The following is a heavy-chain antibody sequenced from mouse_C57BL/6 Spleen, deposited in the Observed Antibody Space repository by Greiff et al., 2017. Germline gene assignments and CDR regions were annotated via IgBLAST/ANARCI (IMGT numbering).Heavy chain of an antibody. CDR1: GYTFTNYW. V-gene: IGHV1-63*01. D-gene: IGHD4-1*01. CDR2: IYPGGGYT. Sequence: VQLQQSGAELVRPGTSVKMSCKASGYTFTNYWIGWAKQRPGHGLEWIGDIYPGGGYTNYNEKFKGKATLTADKSSSTAYMQFSSLASEDSAIYYCARRTGTGDFDYWGQGTTLTVSS. J-gene: IGHJ2*01. CDR3: ARRTGTGDFDY.